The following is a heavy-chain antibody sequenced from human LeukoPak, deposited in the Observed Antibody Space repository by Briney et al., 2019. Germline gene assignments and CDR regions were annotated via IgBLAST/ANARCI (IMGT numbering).Heavy chain of an antibody. CDR2: ISGSGGST. D-gene: IGHD6-13*01. CDR3: AERQQLIMGGSDFGL. CDR1: GFTFSSYA. V-gene: IGHV3-23*01. J-gene: IGHJ4*02. Sequence: PGGSLRLSCAASGFTFSSYAMSWVRQAPGKGLEWVSTISGSGGSTYYADSVKGRFTISRDNSKNTLYLQMNSLRAEDTAVYYCAERQQLIMGGSDFGLWGQGTLGNVPS.